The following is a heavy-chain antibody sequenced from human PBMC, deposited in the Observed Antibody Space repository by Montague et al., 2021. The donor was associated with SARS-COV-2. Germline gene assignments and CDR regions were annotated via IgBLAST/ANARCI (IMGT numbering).Heavy chain of an antibody. CDR3: ARVFPGYYYYMDV. CDR2: INSDGSST. J-gene: IGHJ6*03. CDR1: GFTFSSYW. D-gene: IGHD2-21*01. V-gene: IGHV3-74*01. Sequence: SLRLSCAASGFTFSSYWMHWVRQAPGKGLVWVSRINSDGSSTSYADSVKGRFTISRDNAKNTLYLQVNSLRAEDTAVYYCARVFPGYYYYMDVWGKGTTVTVSS.